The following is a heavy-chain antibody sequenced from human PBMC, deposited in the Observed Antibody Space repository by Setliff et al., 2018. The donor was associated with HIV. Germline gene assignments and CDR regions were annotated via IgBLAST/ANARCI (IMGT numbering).Heavy chain of an antibody. V-gene: IGHV3-7*05. J-gene: IGHJ4*02. Sequence: GESLKISCAASGFSISDFWMSWVRQAPGKGLEWVANIKEDGSEQYYMDSVKGRFTISRDNAKNSLYLQMSSLRAEDTAVYYCARDVAVASFFNYWGQGTQVTVSS. CDR1: GFSISDFW. D-gene: IGHD6-19*01. CDR2: IKEDGSEQ. CDR3: ARDVAVASFFNY.